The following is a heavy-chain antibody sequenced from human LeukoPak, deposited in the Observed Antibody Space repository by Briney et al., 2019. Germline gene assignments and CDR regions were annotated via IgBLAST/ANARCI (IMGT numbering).Heavy chain of an antibody. CDR2: IYHSGST. V-gene: IGHV4-4*02. D-gene: IGHD6-19*01. CDR1: GGSISSSNW. J-gene: IGHJ4*02. CDR3: AREYRSGWYAN. Sequence: PSETLSLTCAVSGGSISSSNWWSWVRQPPGKGLEWIGEIYHSGSTNYNPSLKSRVTISVDTSKNQFSLKLSSVTAADTAVYYCAREYRSGWYANWGQGTLVTVSS.